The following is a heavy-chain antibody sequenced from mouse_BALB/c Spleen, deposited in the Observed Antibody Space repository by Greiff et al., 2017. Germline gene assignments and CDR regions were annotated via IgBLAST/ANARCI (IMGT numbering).Heavy chain of an antibody. J-gene: IGHJ1*01. Sequence: LQQPGSELVRPGASVKLSCKASGYTFTSYWMYWVKQRPGPGLEWIGNSYPGSGSTNYDEKFKSKATLTVDTSSSTAYMQLSSLTSEDSAVYYCTRSTSTRMTTGYFDVWGAGTTVTVSA. CDR2: SYPGSGST. D-gene: IGHD2-4*01. CDR3: TRSTSTRMTTGYFDV. CDR1: GYTFTSYW. V-gene: IGHV1S22*01.